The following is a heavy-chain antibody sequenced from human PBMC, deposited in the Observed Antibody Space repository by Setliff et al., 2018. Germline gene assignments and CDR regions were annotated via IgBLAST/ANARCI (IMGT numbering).Heavy chain of an antibody. Sequence: PSETLSLTCTVSGDSINDYYWSWIRQPPGKGLEWIGYVSFTGDTDYNPSLASRLTISVDTSKNQFSLQLTSVTAADTAVYYCARTGTYRYFDSWGQGTRVTVSS. CDR2: VSFTGDT. CDR1: GDSINDYY. CDR3: ARTGTYRYFDS. D-gene: IGHD1-1*01. J-gene: IGHJ4*02. V-gene: IGHV4-4*08.